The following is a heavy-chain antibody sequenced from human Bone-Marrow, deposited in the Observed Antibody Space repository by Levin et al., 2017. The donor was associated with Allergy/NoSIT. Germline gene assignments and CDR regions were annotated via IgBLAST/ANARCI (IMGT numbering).Heavy chain of an antibody. CDR2: INPSGGST. Sequence: ASVKVSCKASGYTFTSYYMHWVRQAPGQGLEWMGIINPSGGSTSYAQKFQGRVTMTRDTSTSTVYMELSSLRSEDTAVYYCARDREIRVAATPGDYWGQGTLVTVSS. CDR1: GYTFTSYY. D-gene: IGHD2-15*01. CDR3: ARDREIRVAATPGDY. V-gene: IGHV1-46*01. J-gene: IGHJ4*02.